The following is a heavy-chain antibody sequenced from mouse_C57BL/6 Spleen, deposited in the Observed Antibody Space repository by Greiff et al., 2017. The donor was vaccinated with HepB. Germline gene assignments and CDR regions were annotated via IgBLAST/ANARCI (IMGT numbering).Heavy chain of an antibody. D-gene: IGHD2-3*01. CDR3: ARDGRKGYWYFDV. CDR1: GFTFSDYG. J-gene: IGHJ1*03. CDR2: ISSGSSTI. V-gene: IGHV5-17*01. Sequence: EVMLVESGGGLVKPGGSLKLSCAASGFTFSDYGMHWVRQAPEKGLEWVAYISSGSSTIYYADTVKGRFTISRDNAKNTLFLQMTSLRSEDTAMYYCARDGRKGYWYFDVWGTGTTVTGSS.